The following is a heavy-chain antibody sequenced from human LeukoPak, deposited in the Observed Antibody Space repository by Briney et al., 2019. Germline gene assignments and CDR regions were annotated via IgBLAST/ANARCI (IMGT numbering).Heavy chain of an antibody. CDR2: IRGSGGGT. Sequence: GGSLRLSCAASGITFSTYAMTWVRQAPGKGLEWVSSIRGSGGGTDYADSVKGRFTISRDNSRDTLFLQMNSLRAEDTALYYCTRDPNGDYVGAFAMWGPGTMVTVSS. D-gene: IGHD4-17*01. CDR3: TRDPNGDYVGAFAM. CDR1: GITFSTYA. J-gene: IGHJ3*02. V-gene: IGHV3-23*01.